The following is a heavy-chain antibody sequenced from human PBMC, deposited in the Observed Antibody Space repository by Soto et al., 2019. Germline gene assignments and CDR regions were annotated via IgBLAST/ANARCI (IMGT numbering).Heavy chain of an antibody. CDR3: ARPPGYISVWHYFDL. J-gene: IGHJ4*02. Sequence: GASVKVSCKASGGTFSSYAISWVRQAPGQGLEWMGGIIPIFGTANYAQKFQGRVSMTWDTSLKTAYMELSSLISEDTAVYYCARPPGYISVWHYFDLWGQGTLVTVSS. CDR1: GGTFSSYA. D-gene: IGHD3-22*01. CDR2: IIPIFGTA. V-gene: IGHV1-69*06.